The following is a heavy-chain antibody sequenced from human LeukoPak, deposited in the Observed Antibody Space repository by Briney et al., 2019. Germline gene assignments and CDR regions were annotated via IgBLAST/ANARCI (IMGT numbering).Heavy chain of an antibody. CDR3: ARDRSRYNYGPFDY. J-gene: IGHJ4*02. V-gene: IGHV4-59*01. CDR1: GGSISSSY. Sequence: SETLSLTCTVSGGSISSSYWSWTRQPPGKGLEWIGYINYSGSTNYNPSLKSRVTISVDTSKNQLSLKLTSVTPADTAVYYCARDRSRYNYGPFDYWGQGTLVTVSS. CDR2: INYSGST. D-gene: IGHD5-18*01.